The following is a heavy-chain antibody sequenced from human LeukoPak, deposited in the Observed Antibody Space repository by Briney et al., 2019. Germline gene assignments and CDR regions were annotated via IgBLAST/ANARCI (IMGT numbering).Heavy chain of an antibody. D-gene: IGHD6-6*01. J-gene: IGHJ5*02. V-gene: IGHV3-74*01. CDR3: AREQLVYDL. Sequence: PGESLRLSCAASGFTFSSHWMHWVRQAPGKGLVWISRINADGSSTSHADSVKGRFTISRDNAKNTLYLQMNSLRAEDTAVYYCAREQLVYDLWGQGTLVTVSS. CDR1: GFTFSSHW. CDR2: INADGSST.